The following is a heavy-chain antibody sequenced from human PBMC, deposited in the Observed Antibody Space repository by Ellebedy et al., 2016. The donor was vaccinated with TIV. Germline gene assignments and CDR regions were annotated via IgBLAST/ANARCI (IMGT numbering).Heavy chain of an antibody. CDR2: INPNSGGT. V-gene: IGHV1-2*04. CDR3: ARDGGSYSDFDY. Sequence: AASVKVSCKASGYTFTNYAMHWVRQAPGQGLEWMGWINPNSGGTNYAQKFQGWVTMTRDTSISTAYMELSRLRSDDTAVYYCARDGGSYSDFDYWGQGTLVTVSS. J-gene: IGHJ4*02. D-gene: IGHD1-26*01. CDR1: GYTFTNYA.